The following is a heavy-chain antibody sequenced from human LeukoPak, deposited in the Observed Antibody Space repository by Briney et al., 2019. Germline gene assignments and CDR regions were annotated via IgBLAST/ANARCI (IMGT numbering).Heavy chain of an antibody. CDR3: ARDNYVHDAFDI. D-gene: IGHD5-24*01. J-gene: IGHJ3*02. CDR1: GGSFSGYY. V-gene: IGHV4-34*01. Sequence: PSETLSLTCVVYGGSFSGYYWNWIRQPPGKGLEWIGEINHSGSTNYNPSLKNRVTISIDTSKNQFSLKLNSVTAADTAVYYCARDNYVHDAFDIWGQGTIVTVSS. CDR2: INHSGST.